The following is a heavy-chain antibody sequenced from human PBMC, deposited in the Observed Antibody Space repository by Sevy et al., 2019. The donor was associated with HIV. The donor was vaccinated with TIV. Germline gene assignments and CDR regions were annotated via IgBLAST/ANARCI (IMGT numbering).Heavy chain of an antibody. Sequence: GGSLRLSCAASGFTFSYYTMNWVRQAPGKGLEWVSYISSGSSYISYTDSVKGRFPISRDNAKNSLYLQMNSLRPEDTAMYFCARDRDYYGSGTFDAWGQGTTVTVSS. D-gene: IGHD3-10*01. J-gene: IGHJ6*02. CDR2: ISSGSSYI. V-gene: IGHV3-21*06. CDR3: ARDRDYYGSGTFDA. CDR1: GFTFSYYT.